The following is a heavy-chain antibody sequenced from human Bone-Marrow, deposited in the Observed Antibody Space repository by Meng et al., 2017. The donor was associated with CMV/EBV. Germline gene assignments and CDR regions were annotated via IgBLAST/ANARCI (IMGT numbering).Heavy chain of an antibody. D-gene: IGHD2-8*01. V-gene: IGHV3-9*01. CDR2: ISWNSGSI. J-gene: IGHJ5*02. Sequence: SLKISCAASGFTFDDYGMHWVRQAPGKGLEWVSGISWNSGSIGYADSVKDRFTISRDNAKNSLYLQMNSLRAEDTAVYYCARDPSGYCTNGVCYRARFDPWGQGTLVTVSS. CDR1: GFTFDDYG. CDR3: ARDPSGYCTNGVCYRARFDP.